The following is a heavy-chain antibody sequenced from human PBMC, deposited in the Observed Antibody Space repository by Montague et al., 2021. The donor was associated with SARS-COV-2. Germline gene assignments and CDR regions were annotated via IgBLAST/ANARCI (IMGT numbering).Heavy chain of an antibody. V-gene: IGHV4-34*01. CDR3: ARGARQGYGFRLGSFDY. D-gene: IGHD3-10*01. CDR2: INHGGST. J-gene: IGHJ4*02. CDR1: GGSFSGYS. Sequence: SETLSLTYAVYGGSFSGYSWNWIRQPPGKGLEWIGEINHGGSTNYNPSLKSRVTMSVDTSKNQFSLKLSSVTAADTAVYYCARGARQGYGFRLGSFDYWGQGTLVTVSS.